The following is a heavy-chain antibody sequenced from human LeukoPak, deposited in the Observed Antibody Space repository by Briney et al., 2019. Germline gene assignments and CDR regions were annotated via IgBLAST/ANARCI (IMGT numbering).Heavy chain of an antibody. J-gene: IGHJ6*03. CDR3: AKTGPPCSSTSCYTCYYYMDV. D-gene: IGHD2-2*02. Sequence: GGSLRLSCAASGFTFSTYAMSWVRQVPGKGLEWVSAISGSGGSTYYADSVKGRFTISRDNSKNTLYLQMNSLRAEDTAVYYCAKTGPPCSSTSCYTCYYYMDVWGKGTTVTVSS. V-gene: IGHV3-23*01. CDR2: ISGSGGST. CDR1: GFTFSTYA.